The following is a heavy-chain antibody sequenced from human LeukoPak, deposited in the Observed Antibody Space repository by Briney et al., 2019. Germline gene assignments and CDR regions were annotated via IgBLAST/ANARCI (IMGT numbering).Heavy chain of an antibody. V-gene: IGHV3-23*01. J-gene: IGHJ4*02. Sequence: GGSLRLSCAASGFTFSGCAMRWVRQAPGTGLEGVSAIRGSGGTKYYADSVKRRFTISRNNSKDTLYLQMNSLSAEDTAVYYCAKGLYDWLSDADYWGQGTLVTVSS. D-gene: IGHD3-9*01. CDR2: IRGSGGTK. CDR1: GFTFSGCA. CDR3: AKGLYDWLSDADY.